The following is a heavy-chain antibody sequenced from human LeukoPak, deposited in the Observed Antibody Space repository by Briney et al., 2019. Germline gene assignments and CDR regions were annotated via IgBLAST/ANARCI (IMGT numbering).Heavy chain of an antibody. J-gene: IGHJ6*02. V-gene: IGHV3-7*01. CDR1: GISFSSYW. CDR3: ARGHFGLDV. D-gene: IGHD3-3*02. Sequence: GSLRLSCEASGISFSSYWMSWVRQAPGKGLEWVANINQDESGKYYVDSVKGRFTISRDNAKNLLFLQMDSLRADDTADYYCARGHFGLDVWGQGTTVTVSS. CDR2: INQDESGK.